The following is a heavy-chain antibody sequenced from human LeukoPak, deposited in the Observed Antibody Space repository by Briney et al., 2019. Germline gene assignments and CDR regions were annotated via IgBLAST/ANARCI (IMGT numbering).Heavy chain of an antibody. CDR1: GYTFTSYA. CDR3: ARQGPGDCSSTRCYGVGS. D-gene: IGHD2-2*01. CDR2: INTNTGNP. V-gene: IGHV7-4-1*02. Sequence: WASVKVSCKASGYTFTSYAMNWVRQAPGQGLEWMGWINTNTGNPTYAQGFTGRFVFSLDTSVSTAYLQISSLKPEDTAVYYCARQGPGDCSSTRCYGVGSWGQGTLVTVSS. J-gene: IGHJ4*02.